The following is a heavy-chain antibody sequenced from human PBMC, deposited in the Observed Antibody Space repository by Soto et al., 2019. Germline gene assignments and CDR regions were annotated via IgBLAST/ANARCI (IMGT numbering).Heavy chain of an antibody. D-gene: IGHD2-8*01. Sequence: PEGSLRLSCAASGFTFSSYAMHWVRQAPGKGLEWVAVISYDGSNKYYADSVKGRFTISRDNSKNTLYLQMNSLRAEDTAVYYCERVKSQDIGIMVYAPNDAFDIWGQVKMVTVS. J-gene: IGHJ3*02. CDR2: ISYDGSNK. CDR1: GFTFSSYA. CDR3: ERVKSQDIGIMVYAPNDAFDI. V-gene: IGHV3-30-3*01.